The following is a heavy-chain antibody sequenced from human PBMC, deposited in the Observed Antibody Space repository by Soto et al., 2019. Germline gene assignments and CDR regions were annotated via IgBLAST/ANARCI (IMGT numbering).Heavy chain of an antibody. Sequence: SETLSLTCTVFGGSISSGDYYWSWIRQPPGKGLERIGYTYKSGGTYYNPSFRSRVAMSVDTPKNQFSLRLSSVTAADTAIYYCAREDTAMVDYWGQGTLVTVSS. CDR1: GGSISSGDYY. CDR3: AREDTAMVDY. CDR2: TYKSGGT. J-gene: IGHJ4*02. D-gene: IGHD5-18*01. V-gene: IGHV4-30-4*01.